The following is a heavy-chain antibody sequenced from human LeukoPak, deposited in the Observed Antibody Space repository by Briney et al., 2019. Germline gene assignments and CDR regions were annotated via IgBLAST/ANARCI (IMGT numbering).Heavy chain of an antibody. V-gene: IGHV3-21*06. CDR3: ASDYDSPFDF. Sequence: GGSLRLSCAASGFSFSNYEMNWVRQAPGKGLEWVSSITPSSSSIFYADSVKGRFTISRDNAKNLLYLQMSSLRAEDTAVYYCASDYDSPFDFWGQGTLVTVSS. J-gene: IGHJ4*02. D-gene: IGHD5-12*01. CDR1: GFSFSNYE. CDR2: ITPSSSSI.